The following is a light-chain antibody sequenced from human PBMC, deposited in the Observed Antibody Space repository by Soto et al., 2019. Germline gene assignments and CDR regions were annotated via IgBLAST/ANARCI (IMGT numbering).Light chain of an antibody. CDR1: SSNIGDRY. Sequence: QSVLTQPPSVSAAPGQKVTISCSGSSSNIGDRYVSWYQQLPGTAPKLLIYENNKRPSGIPDRFSGSKSGTSATLGITGLQTRDEADYFCATWDSSLVAGMFGGGTKLTVL. CDR2: ENN. V-gene: IGLV1-51*02. J-gene: IGLJ3*02. CDR3: ATWDSSLVAGM.